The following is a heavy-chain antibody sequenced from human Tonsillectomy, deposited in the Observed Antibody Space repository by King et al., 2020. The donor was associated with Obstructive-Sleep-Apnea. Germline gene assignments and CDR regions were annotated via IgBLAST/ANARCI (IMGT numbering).Heavy chain of an antibody. CDR2: ISYYGSNK. CDR1: GFTFSSYA. J-gene: IGHJ3*02. CDR3: ARDKDDFSIAFDI. V-gene: IGHV3-30*04. D-gene: IGHD3-3*01. Sequence: QLVQSGGGVVQPGRSLRLSCAASGFTFSSYAMHWVRQAPDKGLEWVAVISYYGSNKYYAYSVKDRFTISRDNSKNTLYLQMTSLGAEDTAVYYCARDKDDFSIAFDIWGQGTMVTVSS.